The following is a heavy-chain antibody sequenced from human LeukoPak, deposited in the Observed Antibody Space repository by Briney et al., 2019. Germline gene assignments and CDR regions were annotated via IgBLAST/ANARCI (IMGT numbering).Heavy chain of an antibody. V-gene: IGHV3-48*01. J-gene: IGHJ4*02. CDR3: ARAVGNHFDY. Sequence: GGSLRLSCAASGFTFSSYSMNWVRQAPGKGLECVSYISYSSSPIYYADSVKGRFTISRDNAKNSLYLQMNSLRAEDTAVYYCARAVGNHFDYWGQGTLVTVSS. CDR2: ISYSSSPI. D-gene: IGHD4-4*01. CDR1: GFTFSSYS.